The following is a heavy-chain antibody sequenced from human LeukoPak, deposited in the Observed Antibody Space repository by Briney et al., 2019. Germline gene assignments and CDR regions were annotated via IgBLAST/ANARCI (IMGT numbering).Heavy chain of an antibody. J-gene: IGHJ4*02. V-gene: IGHV3-23*01. CDR1: GFAFNTYA. CDR2: ISDSGGGT. Sequence: GGSLRLSCAASGFAFNTYAMSWVRQAPGKGLEWVSGISDSGGGTYYADSVRGRFTISRDNSKNTLYLQMNSLGAEDTAVYYCARVSYYDSSGYYFLSYVDYWGQGTLVTVSS. CDR3: ARVSYYDSSGYYFLSYVDY. D-gene: IGHD3-22*01.